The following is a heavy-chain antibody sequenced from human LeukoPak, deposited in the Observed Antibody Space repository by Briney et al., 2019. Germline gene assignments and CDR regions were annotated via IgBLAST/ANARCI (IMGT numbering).Heavy chain of an antibody. D-gene: IGHD1-1*01. J-gene: IGHJ5*02. CDR3: ARDPRAYNWNDGLDP. CDR2: IYHSGST. Sequence: SETLSLTCAVSGGSISSSNWWSWVRQPPGKGLEWIGEIYHSGSTNYNPSLKSRVTISVDKSKNQFSLKLSSVTAADTAVYYCARDPRAYNWNDGLDPWGQGTLVTVSS. CDR1: GGSISSSNW. V-gene: IGHV4-4*02.